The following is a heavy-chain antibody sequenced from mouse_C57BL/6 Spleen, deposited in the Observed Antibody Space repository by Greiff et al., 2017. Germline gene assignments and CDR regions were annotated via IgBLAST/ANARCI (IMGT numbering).Heavy chain of an antibody. J-gene: IGHJ2*01. V-gene: IGHV1-69*01. D-gene: IGHD2-1*01. CDR1: GYTFTSYW. CDR2: IDPSDSYT. Sequence: QVQLQQPGAELVMPGASVKLSCKASGYTFTSYWMHWVKQRPGQGLEWIGEIDPSDSYTNYNQKFKGKSTLTVDKSSSTAYMQLSSLTSEDSAVYYCARSWGNYCYFDYWGQGTTLTVSS. CDR3: ARSWGNYCYFDY.